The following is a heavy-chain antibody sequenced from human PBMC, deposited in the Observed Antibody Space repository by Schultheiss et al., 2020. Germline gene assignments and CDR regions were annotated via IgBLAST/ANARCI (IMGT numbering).Heavy chain of an antibody. D-gene: IGHD5-12*01. V-gene: IGHV3-30*12. Sequence: GGSLRLSCAASGFTFSSYSMNWVRQAPGKGLEWVAVISYDGSNKYYADSVKGRFTISRDNSKNTLYLQMNSLRAEDTAVYYCAKGGLHSGYPPGYWGQGTLVTVSS. CDR2: ISYDGSNK. J-gene: IGHJ4*02. CDR1: GFTFSSYS. CDR3: AKGGLHSGYPPGY.